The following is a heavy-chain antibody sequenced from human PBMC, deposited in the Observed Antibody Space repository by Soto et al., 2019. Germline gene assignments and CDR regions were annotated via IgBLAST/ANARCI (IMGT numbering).Heavy chain of an antibody. Sequence: GASVKVSCKASGYTFTYRYLHWVRQAPGQALEWMGWITPFNGNTNYAQKFQGRVTITRDRSMSTAYMELSSLRSEDTAMYYCATRAAAGNFDYWGQGTLVTVSS. CDR2: ITPFNGNT. V-gene: IGHV1-45*02. CDR1: GYTFTYRY. D-gene: IGHD6-13*01. J-gene: IGHJ4*02. CDR3: ATRAAAGNFDY.